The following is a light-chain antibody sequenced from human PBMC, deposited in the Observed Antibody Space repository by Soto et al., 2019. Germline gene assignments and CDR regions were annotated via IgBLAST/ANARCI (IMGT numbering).Light chain of an antibody. CDR2: AAS. CDR3: QQIYRTPAHA. V-gene: IGKV1-39*01. J-gene: IGKJ4*01. Sequence: DIQMTQSPSSLSASVGDRVTITCRESQSISSYLNWYQQKPGKAPKLLIYAASSLQSGVPSRFSGSGYGTDFSRTINSWQPEEFATEYCQQIYRTPAHAFGAGTKVDIK. CDR1: QSISSY.